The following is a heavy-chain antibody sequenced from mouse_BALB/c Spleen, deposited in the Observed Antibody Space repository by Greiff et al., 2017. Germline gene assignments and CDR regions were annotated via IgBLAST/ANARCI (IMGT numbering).Heavy chain of an antibody. Sequence: VQLQQSGAELVRPGTSVKISCKASGYAFTNYWLGWVKQRPGHGLEWIGDIYPGSGNTYYNEKFKGKATLTADKSSSTAYMQLSSLTSEDSAVYFCARNYGPFYAMDYWGQGTSVTVSS. CDR3: ARNYGPFYAMDY. J-gene: IGHJ4*01. D-gene: IGHD1-2*01. V-gene: IGHV1-63*01. CDR2: IYPGSGNT. CDR1: GYAFTNYW.